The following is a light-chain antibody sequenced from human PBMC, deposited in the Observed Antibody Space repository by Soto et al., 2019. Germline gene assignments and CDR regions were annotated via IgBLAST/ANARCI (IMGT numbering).Light chain of an antibody. CDR1: SSDVGGYNY. V-gene: IGLV2-11*01. J-gene: IGLJ2*01. CDR2: DVS. CDR3: CSYAGSYPVV. Sequence: QSVLTQPRSVSGSPGQSVTISCTGTSSDVGGYNYVSWNQQHPGKAPKLMIYDVSKRPSGVPDRFSGSKSGNTASLTISGLQAEDEADYYCCSYAGSYPVVFGGGTKLTVL.